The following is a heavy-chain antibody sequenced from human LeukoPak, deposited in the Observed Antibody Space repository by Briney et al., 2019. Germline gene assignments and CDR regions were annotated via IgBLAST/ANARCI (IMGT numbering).Heavy chain of an antibody. Sequence: ASVKVSCKASGYTFTGYYMHWVRPAPGQGLEWMGWINPNSGGTNYAQKFQGRVTMTRDTSISTAYMELSRLRSDDTAVYYCARDLAFGEMVTNRGAFDIWGQGTMVTVSS. D-gene: IGHD5-24*01. J-gene: IGHJ3*02. CDR3: ARDLAFGEMVTNRGAFDI. V-gene: IGHV1-2*02. CDR1: GYTFTGYY. CDR2: INPNSGGT.